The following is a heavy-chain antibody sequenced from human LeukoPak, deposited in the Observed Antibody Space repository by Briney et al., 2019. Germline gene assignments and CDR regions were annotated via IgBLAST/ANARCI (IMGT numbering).Heavy chain of an antibody. CDR3: ARDGLRIVGATYFDY. J-gene: IGHJ4*02. Sequence: ASVKVSCKTSGYTFNTYAISWVRQAPGQGLEWMGWISAYNGNTNYTQKLQGRVTMTTDTSTSTAYMELSSLRSEDTAVYYCARDGLRIVGATYFDYWGQGTLVTVST. V-gene: IGHV1-18*01. CDR1: GYTFNTYA. D-gene: IGHD1-26*01. CDR2: ISAYNGNT.